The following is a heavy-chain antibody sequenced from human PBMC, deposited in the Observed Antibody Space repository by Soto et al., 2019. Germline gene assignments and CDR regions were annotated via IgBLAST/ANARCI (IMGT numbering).Heavy chain of an antibody. D-gene: IGHD3-22*01. V-gene: IGHV4-31*03. CDR2: FYYSGST. CDR1: GGSISSGGYY. CDR3: ARGAYDSSGYYWVY. Sequence: KASETLSLTCTVSGGSISSGGYYWSWIRQHPGKGLEWIGHFYYSGSTYYNPSLKSRVTISVDTSKNQFSLKLSSVTAADTAVYYCARGAYDSSGYYWVYWGQGTLVTVSS. J-gene: IGHJ4*02.